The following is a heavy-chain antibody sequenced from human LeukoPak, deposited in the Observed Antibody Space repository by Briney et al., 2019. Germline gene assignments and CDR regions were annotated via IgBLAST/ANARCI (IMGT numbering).Heavy chain of an antibody. CDR3: ARRRDRKTGADY. J-gene: IGHJ4*02. Sequence: GGSLRLSCAASGFTFIDYGMHWVRQAPGKGLEWVAVIWHDGNHKYYVDSVKGRFTISRDNSKNTRYLQMNSLRVEDTAVYYCARRRDRKTGADYWGQGTLVTVSS. CDR2: IWHDGNHK. D-gene: IGHD1-14*01. CDR1: GFTFIDYG. V-gene: IGHV3-33*01.